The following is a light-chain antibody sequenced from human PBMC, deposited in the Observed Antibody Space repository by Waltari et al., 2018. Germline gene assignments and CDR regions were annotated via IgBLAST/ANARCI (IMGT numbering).Light chain of an antibody. Sequence: QSALTQPASVSGSPGQSSTIPCTGTSSDVGGYNYVSWYQQHPGKAPKLMIYDVSKRPSGVSNRFSGSKSGNTASLTISGLQAEDEADYYCSSYTSSSTVFGGGTKLTVL. CDR3: SSYTSSSTV. CDR1: SSDVGGYNY. CDR2: DVS. V-gene: IGLV2-14*01. J-gene: IGLJ2*01.